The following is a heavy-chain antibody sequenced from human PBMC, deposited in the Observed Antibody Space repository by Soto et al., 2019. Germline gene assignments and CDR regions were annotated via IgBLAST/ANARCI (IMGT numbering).Heavy chain of an antibody. D-gene: IGHD2-8*02. V-gene: IGHV4-4*02. CDR3: ARDKITGLFDY. CDR2: IFHSGTT. Sequence: SETLSLTCAVSGDSISSGDWWTWVRQPPGERLEWIGEIFHSGTTNYNPSLKSRVTISVDKSKNQFSLKLTSVTAADTAVYYCARDKITGLFDYWGQGTLVTVSS. CDR1: GDSISSGDW. J-gene: IGHJ4*02.